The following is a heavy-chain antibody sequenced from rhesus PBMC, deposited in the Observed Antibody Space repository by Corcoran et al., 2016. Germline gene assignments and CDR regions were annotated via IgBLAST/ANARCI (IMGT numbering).Heavy chain of an antibody. J-gene: IGHJ4*01. Sequence: QLQLQESGPGLVKPSETLSVTCAVSGGSISSSYWSWIRQAPGKGLEWIGYIYGSGGSTDYNPSLKSRVTISTDTSKNQCSLKLSSVTAADTAVYYCARDRGYSSSYYFDYWGQGVLVTVSS. CDR1: GGSISSSY. D-gene: IGHD6-43*01. V-gene: IGHV4-160*01. CDR2: IYGSGGST. CDR3: ARDRGYSSSYYFDY.